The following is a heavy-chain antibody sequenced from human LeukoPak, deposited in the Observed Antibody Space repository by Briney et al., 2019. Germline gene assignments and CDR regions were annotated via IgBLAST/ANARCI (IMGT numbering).Heavy chain of an antibody. CDR3: ARATHRVVADYFDY. CDR1: GFTFSSYW. V-gene: IGHV3-7*01. Sequence: PGGSLRLSCAASGFTFSSYWMSWVRQAPGKGLEWVANIKQDGREKYYVDSVKGRFTISRDNAKNSLYLQMNSLRAEDTAVYYCARATHRVVADYFDYWGQGTLVTVSS. J-gene: IGHJ4*02. CDR2: IKQDGREK. D-gene: IGHD2-15*01.